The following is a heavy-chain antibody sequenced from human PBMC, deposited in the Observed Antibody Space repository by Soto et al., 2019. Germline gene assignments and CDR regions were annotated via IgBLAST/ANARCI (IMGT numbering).Heavy chain of an antibody. CDR3: ARGPSSYYYDSSGYYYVY. CDR1: GFTFSSYA. V-gene: IGHV3-30-3*01. Sequence: GGSLRLSCAASGFTFSSYAMHWVRQAPGKGLEWVAVISYDGSNKYYADSVKGRFTISRDNSKNTLYLQMNSLRAEDTAVYYCARGPSSYYYDSSGYYYVYWGQGTLVTVSS. J-gene: IGHJ4*02. D-gene: IGHD3-22*01. CDR2: ISYDGSNK.